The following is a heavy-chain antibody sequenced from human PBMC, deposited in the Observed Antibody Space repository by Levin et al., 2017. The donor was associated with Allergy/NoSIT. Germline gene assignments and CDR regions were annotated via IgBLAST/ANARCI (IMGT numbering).Heavy chain of an antibody. CDR2: IIPIFGTA. V-gene: IGHV1-69*13. CDR1: GGTFSSYA. J-gene: IGHJ4*02. D-gene: IGHD4-17*01. Sequence: GASVKVSCKASGGTFSSYAISWVRQAPGQGLEWMGGIIPIFGTANYAQKFQGRVTTTADESTSTAYMELSSLRSEDTAVYYCARGRMDGDDGLLDYWGQGTLVTVSS. CDR3: ARGRMDGDDGLLDY.